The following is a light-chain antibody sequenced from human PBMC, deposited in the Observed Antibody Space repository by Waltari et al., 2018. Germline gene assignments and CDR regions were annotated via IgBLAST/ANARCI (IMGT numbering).Light chain of an antibody. V-gene: IGKV3-20*01. CDR3: HQYSSTPWT. CDR1: QTVSSSH. Sequence: EIVLTPSPGTLSLSPGERAAVSCRASQTVSSSHLAWSQQKPGQAPRLLIYGASTRASGIPDRFSGGGFGTDFTLTIDRLEPEDFAVYYCHQYSSTPWTFGQGTRVEIK. J-gene: IGKJ1*01. CDR2: GAS.